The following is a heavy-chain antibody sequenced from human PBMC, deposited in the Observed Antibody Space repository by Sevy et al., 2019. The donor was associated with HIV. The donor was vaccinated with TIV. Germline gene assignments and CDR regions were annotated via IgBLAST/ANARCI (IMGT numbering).Heavy chain of an antibody. Sequence: GGSLRLSCAASGFSFSSYEMSWVRQAPGKGLEWVSGIYPSGDSTFYADSVKGRFTISRDNSKSTLYLQMNSLGADDTAVFYCAILGGGSISTRDNWGRGTLVTVSS. CDR2: IYPSGDST. D-gene: IGHD3-16*01. CDR3: AILGGGSISTRDN. CDR1: GFSFSSYE. J-gene: IGHJ4*02. V-gene: IGHV3-23*01.